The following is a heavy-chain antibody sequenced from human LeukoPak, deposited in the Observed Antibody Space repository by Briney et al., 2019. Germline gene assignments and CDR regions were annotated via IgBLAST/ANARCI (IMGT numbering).Heavy chain of an antibody. V-gene: IGHV4-39*01. CDR2: IYYSGSS. CDR3: VRNLAATFDY. CDR1: GGSISSRSYY. Sequence: SETLSLTCTGSGGSISSRSYYWGWLRQPPGKGLEWIGNIYYSGSSYYNPSLKSRVTISVDTSKNQFSLKLSSVTAADTAVYYCVRNLAATFDYWRQGTLVTVSS. D-gene: IGHD2-15*01. J-gene: IGHJ4*02.